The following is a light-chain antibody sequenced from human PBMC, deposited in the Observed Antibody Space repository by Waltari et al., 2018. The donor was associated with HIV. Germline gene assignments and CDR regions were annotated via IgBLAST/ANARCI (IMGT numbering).Light chain of an antibody. J-gene: IGLJ2*01. V-gene: IGLV3-1*01. CDR1: YLGDKY. Sequence: SHELTQPPSVSVSPGQTASITCSGDYLGDKYTSWYQQKPGQSPWLVIYQDDKRPSGIPERFSGSNSGNTATLTITGTQAMDEADYYCQAWDSSTVLFGGGTKLTVL. CDR2: QDD. CDR3: QAWDSSTVL.